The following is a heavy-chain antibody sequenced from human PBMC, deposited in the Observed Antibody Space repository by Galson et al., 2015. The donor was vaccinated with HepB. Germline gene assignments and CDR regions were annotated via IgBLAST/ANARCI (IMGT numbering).Heavy chain of an antibody. J-gene: IGHJ5*02. D-gene: IGHD3-10*01. Sequence: LTCTVSGGSISSSSYYWGWIRQPPGKGLEWIGSIYYSGSTYYNPSLKSRVTISVDTSKNQFSLKLSSVTAADTAVYYCARHSPSPVWFGELLGNWFDPWGQGTLVTVSS. CDR2: IYYSGST. CDR1: GGSISSSSYY. V-gene: IGHV4-39*01. CDR3: ARHSPSPVWFGELLGNWFDP.